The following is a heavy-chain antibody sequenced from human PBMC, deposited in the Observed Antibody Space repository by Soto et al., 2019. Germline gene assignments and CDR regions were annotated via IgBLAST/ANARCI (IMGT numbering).Heavy chain of an antibody. Sequence: GGSLRLSCAASGFTFNTYWMSWVRQAPGKGLEWVANIKPDGSEKWYVDSVKGRFTISRDNAKNSLYLQMNSLRAEDTAVYYCAREGPYSSRFRSSGAFDIWGQGTMVTVSS. CDR1: GFTFNTYW. CDR3: AREGPYSSRFRSSGAFDI. V-gene: IGHV3-7*01. CDR2: IKPDGSEK. J-gene: IGHJ3*02. D-gene: IGHD6-19*01.